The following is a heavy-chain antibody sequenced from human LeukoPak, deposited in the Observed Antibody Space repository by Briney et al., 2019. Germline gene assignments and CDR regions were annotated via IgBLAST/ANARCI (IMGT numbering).Heavy chain of an antibody. CDR2: ITTSGGST. V-gene: IGHV3-23*01. D-gene: IGHD3-10*01. CDR1: GFTFSSYA. CDR3: AKDHYVSGRYDAFDI. Sequence: PGGSLRLSCAASGFTFSSYAMSWVRQAPGEGLEWVSSITTSGGSTYYADSVKGRFTISGDNAKNTLYLQMNSLRAEDTAVYYCAKDHYVSGRYDAFDIWGQGTMVTVSS. J-gene: IGHJ3*02.